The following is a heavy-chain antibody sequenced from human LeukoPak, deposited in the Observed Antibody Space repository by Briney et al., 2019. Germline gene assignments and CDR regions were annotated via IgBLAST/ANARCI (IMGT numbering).Heavy chain of an antibody. D-gene: IGHD5-12*01. CDR1: GGSISRYY. CDR3: AQRRGIVATPDY. V-gene: IGHV4-59*12. J-gene: IGHJ4*02. Sequence: PSETLSLTCTVSGGSISRYYWSWIRQPPGKGLEWIGYIYYSGSTNYNPSLKSRVTISVDTSKNQFSLKLSSVTAADTAVYYCAQRRGIVATPDYWGQGTLVTVSS. CDR2: IYYSGST.